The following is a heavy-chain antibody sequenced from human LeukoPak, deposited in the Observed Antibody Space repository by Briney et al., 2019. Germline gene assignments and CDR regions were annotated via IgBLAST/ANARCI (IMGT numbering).Heavy chain of an antibody. CDR1: GGSISSYF. V-gene: IGHV4-4*07. D-gene: IGHD3-22*01. Sequence: SETLSLTCTVSGGSISSYFWTWMRQPAGMGLEWIGRIYTSGSTNYKPSLKSRVTMSVDTSKNQFSLKLSSVTAADTAVYFCARGVGSGYTDDWGQGTLVTVSS. CDR2: IYTSGST. CDR3: ARGVGSGYTDD. J-gene: IGHJ4*02.